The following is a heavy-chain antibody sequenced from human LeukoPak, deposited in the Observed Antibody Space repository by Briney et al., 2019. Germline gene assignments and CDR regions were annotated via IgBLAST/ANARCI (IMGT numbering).Heavy chain of an antibody. D-gene: IGHD1-26*01. V-gene: IGHV4-59*01. Sequence: SETLSLTCTVSDGSISGYYWSWIRQPPGKGLEWIGYIYYSGSTNYNPSLKSRVSISADTSKNQFSLRLSSVTAADTAVYYCARRTGSGTTDYWGQGTLVTVSS. CDR2: IYYSGST. CDR3: ARRTGSGTTDY. CDR1: DGSISGYY. J-gene: IGHJ4*02.